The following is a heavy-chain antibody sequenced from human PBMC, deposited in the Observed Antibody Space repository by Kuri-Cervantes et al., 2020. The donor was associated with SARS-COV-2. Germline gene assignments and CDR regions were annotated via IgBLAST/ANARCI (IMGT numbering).Heavy chain of an antibody. CDR3: ARHDVGTMVRGPRDWFDP. D-gene: IGHD3-10*01. J-gene: IGHJ5*02. CDR2: IYHSGST. CDR1: GYSISSGYY. Sequence: GSLRLSCAVSGYSISSGYYWGWIRQPPGKGLEWIGSIYHSGSTYYNPSLKSRVTISVDTSKNQFSLKLSSVTVADTAVYYCARHDVGTMVRGPRDWFDPWGQGTLVTVSS. V-gene: IGHV4-38-2*01.